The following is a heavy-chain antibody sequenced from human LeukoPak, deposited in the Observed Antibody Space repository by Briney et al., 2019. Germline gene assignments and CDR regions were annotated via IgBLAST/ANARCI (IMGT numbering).Heavy chain of an antibody. D-gene: IGHD6-19*01. CDR2: ISGSGGST. J-gene: IGHJ6*02. CDR3: AKGGLKSAVAGTRYYYYGMDV. CDR1: GFTFSSCA. Sequence: GGSLRLSCAASGFTFSSCAMSWVRQAPGKGLEWVSAISGSGGSTYYADSVKGRFTISRDNSKNTLYLQMNSLRAEDTAVYYCAKGGLKSAVAGTRYYYYGMDVWGQGTTVTVSS. V-gene: IGHV3-23*01.